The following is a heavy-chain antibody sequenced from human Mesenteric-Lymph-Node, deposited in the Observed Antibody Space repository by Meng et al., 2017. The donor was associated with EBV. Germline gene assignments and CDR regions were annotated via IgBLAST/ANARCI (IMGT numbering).Heavy chain of an antibody. CDR1: GYSFTSTY. D-gene: IGHD1-14*01. J-gene: IGHJ4*02. CDR2: SDSNGGRS. V-gene: IGHV1-46*01. CDR3: ARPPGGRFSYFDY. Sequence: FQFGVQVKHPGAPVKVACKAFGYSFTSTYIHWVRQAPGQGLEWMGMSDSNGGRSTYAQKLQGRVTMTRDTSTRTVYLELNSLSSEDTAVFYCARPPGGRFSYFDYWGQGTLVTVSS.